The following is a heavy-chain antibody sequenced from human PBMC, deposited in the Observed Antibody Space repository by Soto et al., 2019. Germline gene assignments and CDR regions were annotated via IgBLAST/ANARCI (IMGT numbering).Heavy chain of an antibody. CDR2: VYDSGSITT. CDR3: TTGLRISGEVVDP. J-gene: IGHJ5*02. CDR1: GGSVSNHH. D-gene: IGHD3-3*01. V-gene: IGHV4-59*02. Sequence: PSETLSLTCTVSGGSVSNHHWSWIRQSPGKGLEWIGYVYDSGSITTSYNPSIKSRVTMSVDSSKNQLSLKLTSVTAADTAVYYCTTGLRISGEVVDPWGQGTLVTVSS.